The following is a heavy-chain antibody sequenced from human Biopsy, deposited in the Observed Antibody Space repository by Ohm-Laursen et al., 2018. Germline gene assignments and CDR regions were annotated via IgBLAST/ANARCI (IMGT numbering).Heavy chain of an antibody. CDR3: VREPKTGTAEAWYFDL. V-gene: IGHV4-31*03. CDR2: ISYNERT. CDR1: GASVKTSGYF. J-gene: IGHJ2*01. Sequence: TLSLTCSVFGASVKTSGYFWAWIRQRPGKGLEWIGYISYNERTHYNPPLTSRLAISFDTSNNRISLQLRSVSVADTAVYYCVREPKTGTAEAWYFDLWGRGSPVTVPS. D-gene: IGHD3-9*01.